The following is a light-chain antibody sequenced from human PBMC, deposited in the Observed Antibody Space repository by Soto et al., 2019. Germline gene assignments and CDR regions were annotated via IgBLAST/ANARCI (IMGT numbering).Light chain of an antibody. CDR1: QSIKNW. Sequence: DIQMTQSPSTLSASVGDRVTITCRASQSIKNWLAWYQQKPGTAPKFLIYDASTLESGVPSRFSVSGSGTEFTLTISSLQADNFATYFCRQYEDNPLTFGGGAKVDIK. CDR3: RQYEDNPLT. J-gene: IGKJ4*01. CDR2: DAS. V-gene: IGKV1-5*01.